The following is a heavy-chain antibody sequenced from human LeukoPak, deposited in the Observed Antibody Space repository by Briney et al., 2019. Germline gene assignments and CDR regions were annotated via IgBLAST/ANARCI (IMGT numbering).Heavy chain of an antibody. CDR1: GNSISIGYY. CDR3: ARGLISSSWRNNWFDP. Sequence: PSETLSLTCSVSGNSISIGYYWGWIRQPPGKGLEWIGEINHTGSTNYNPSLKSRVTISVDTSKNQFSLKLSSVTAADTAVYYCARGLISSSWRNNWFDPWGQGILVTVSS. D-gene: IGHD6-13*01. V-gene: IGHV4-38-2*02. CDR2: INHTGST. J-gene: IGHJ5*02.